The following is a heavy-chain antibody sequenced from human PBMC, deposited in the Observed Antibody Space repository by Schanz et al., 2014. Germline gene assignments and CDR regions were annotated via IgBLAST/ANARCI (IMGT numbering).Heavy chain of an antibody. CDR1: GFTFTDHA. CDR2: IRSKDYSGPP. J-gene: IGHJ5*01. CDR3: TRDSRTWNNWFDS. V-gene: IGHV3-49*04. Sequence: EEQLVESGGGLVQPGRSLTLSCTTSGFTFTDHALSWVRQAPGQGLQWVGFIRSKDYSGPPEYVAPVKGRFTISRDDSRGIAYLHMTSLKTEDTGVYYCTRDSRTWNNWFDSWGQGTLVIVSS. D-gene: IGHD1-1*01.